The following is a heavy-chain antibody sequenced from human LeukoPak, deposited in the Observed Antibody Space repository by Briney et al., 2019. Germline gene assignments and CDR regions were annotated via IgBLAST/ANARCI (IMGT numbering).Heavy chain of an antibody. CDR3: ARALSTHFDP. D-gene: IGHD2-2*01. V-gene: IGHV3-11*05. Sequence: GGSLRLYCAASGFTFSDYDMSSIRQAPGKGLESVSFISTSSEYIRDADSVKGRFTISRDNAKNSLYLQMNSLGADDTAVYYCARALSTHFDPWGQGTLVTVSS. J-gene: IGHJ5*02. CDR1: GFTFSDYD. CDR2: ISTSSEYI.